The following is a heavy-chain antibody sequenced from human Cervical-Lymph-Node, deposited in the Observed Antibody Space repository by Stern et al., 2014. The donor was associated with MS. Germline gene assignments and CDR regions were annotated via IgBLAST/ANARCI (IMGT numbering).Heavy chain of an antibody. V-gene: IGHV4-34*01. D-gene: IGHD1-26*01. CDR3: ARGRGRSGSYLVPYYYYGMDV. CDR2: INHSGRT. CDR1: GGSFSGYY. Sequence: QVQLQQWGAGLLKPSETLSLTCAVYGGSFSGYYWSWIRQPPGKGLEWIGEINHSGRTNYNPSLKSRVTISVDTSKNQFSLKLSSVTAADTAVYYCARGRGRSGSYLVPYYYYGMDVWGQGTTVTVSS. J-gene: IGHJ6*02.